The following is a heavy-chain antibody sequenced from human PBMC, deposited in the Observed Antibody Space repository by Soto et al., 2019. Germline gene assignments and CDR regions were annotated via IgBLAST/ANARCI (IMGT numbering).Heavy chain of an antibody. Sequence: SVKVSCKASGGTFSSYAISWVRQAPGQGLEWMGGIIPIFGTANYAQKFQGRVTITADESTSTAYMELSSLRSEDTAVYYCARVPASKIVVVVAATPNYYGMDVWGQGTTVTVS. CDR3: ARVPASKIVVVVAATPNYYGMDV. D-gene: IGHD2-15*01. J-gene: IGHJ6*02. CDR2: IIPIFGTA. V-gene: IGHV1-69*13. CDR1: GGTFSSYA.